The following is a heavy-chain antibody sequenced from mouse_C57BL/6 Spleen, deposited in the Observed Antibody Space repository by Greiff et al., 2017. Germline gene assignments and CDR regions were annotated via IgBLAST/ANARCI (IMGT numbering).Heavy chain of an antibody. CDR2: IYPGSGST. J-gene: IGHJ4*01. CDR3: ARSGLVYAMDY. Sequence: QVQLQQSGAELVKPGASVKMSCKASGYTFTSYWITWVKQRPGQGLEWIGDIYPGSGSTNYNEKFKSKATLTVDTSSSTAYMQLSSLTSEDSAVYYCARSGLVYAMDYWGQGTSVTVSS. CDR1: GYTFTSYW. D-gene: IGHD3-2*02. V-gene: IGHV1-55*01.